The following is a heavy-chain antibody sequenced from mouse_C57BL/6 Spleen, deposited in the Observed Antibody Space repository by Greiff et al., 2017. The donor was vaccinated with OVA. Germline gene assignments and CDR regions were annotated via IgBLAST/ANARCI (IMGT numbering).Heavy chain of an antibody. V-gene: IGHV1-4*01. CDR1: GYTFTSYT. J-gene: IGHJ2*01. CDR2: INPSSGYT. Sequence: VQLVESGAELARPGASVKMSCKASGYTFTSYTMHWVKQRPGQGLEWIGYINPSSGYTKYNQKFKDKATLTADKSSSTAYMQLSSLTSEDSAVYYCAREGYYGSVDYWGQGTTLTVSS. D-gene: IGHD1-1*01. CDR3: AREGYYGSVDY.